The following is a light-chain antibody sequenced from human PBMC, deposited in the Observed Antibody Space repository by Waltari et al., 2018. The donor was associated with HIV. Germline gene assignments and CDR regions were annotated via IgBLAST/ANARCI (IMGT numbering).Light chain of an antibody. Sequence: DIQMTQSPSSLYASIGNRVTITCRASQSINTYLNWYQQKPGKDPNLLIYVASNLQSGVPSRFSGSGSGTDFTLTISSLQPEDFATYYCQQSHSAPLAFGQGTKVELK. CDR2: VAS. CDR3: QQSHSAPLA. J-gene: IGKJ1*01. V-gene: IGKV1-39*01. CDR1: QSINTY.